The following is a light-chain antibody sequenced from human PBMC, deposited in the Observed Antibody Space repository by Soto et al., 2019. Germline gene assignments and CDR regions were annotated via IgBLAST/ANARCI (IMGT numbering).Light chain of an antibody. V-gene: IGKV3-11*01. Sequence: EIVLTQSPATLSLSPGERATRSCRASHSVGSYLAWYQQTPGQAPRLLLYDASNRATGIPARFSGSGSGTDFTLSISSLEPEDFAVYYCQHRGNWPPVFTFGPGTKVDIK. J-gene: IGKJ3*01. CDR1: HSVGSY. CDR2: DAS. CDR3: QHRGNWPPVFT.